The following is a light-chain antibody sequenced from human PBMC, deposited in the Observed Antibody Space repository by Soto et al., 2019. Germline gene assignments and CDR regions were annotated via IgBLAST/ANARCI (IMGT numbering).Light chain of an antibody. CDR1: QGISSY. V-gene: IGKV1-9*01. CDR3: QQLNSYPLT. Sequence: IQLTQSPSSLSASVGDRVTITCRASQGISSYLAWYQQKPGKAPKLLIYAASTLPSGVPSRCSGSASGTDFTLTISSLRPEDFATYYCQQLNSYPLTLGGGTKVEIK. J-gene: IGKJ4*01. CDR2: AAS.